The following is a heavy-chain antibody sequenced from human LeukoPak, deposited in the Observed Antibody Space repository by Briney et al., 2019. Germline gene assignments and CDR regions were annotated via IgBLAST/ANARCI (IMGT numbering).Heavy chain of an antibody. CDR2: IIPIRGIA. CDR1: GGTFSSYA. J-gene: IGHJ4*02. D-gene: IGHD3-10*01. Sequence: SVTVSFKASGGTFSSYAISWVRQAPGQRLEWMGRIIPIRGIANYAQKFQGRVTITADKSTSTAYMELSSLRSEDTAVYYCARAELYGSGKGLDYWGQGTLVTVSS. CDR3: ARAELYGSGKGLDY. V-gene: IGHV1-69*04.